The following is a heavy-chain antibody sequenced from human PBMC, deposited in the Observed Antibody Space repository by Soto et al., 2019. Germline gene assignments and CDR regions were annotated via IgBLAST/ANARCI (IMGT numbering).Heavy chain of an antibody. CDR3: ARTYPLVTTTPVDYFDY. D-gene: IGHD3-9*01. J-gene: IGHJ4*02. CDR1: GGSISSSSYY. Sequence: SETLSLTCTVSGGSISSSSYYWGWIRQPPGKGLEWIGSIYYSGSTYYNPSLKSRVTISVDTSKNQFSLKLSSVTAADTAVYYCARTYPLVTTTPVDYFDYWGQGTLVTVSS. V-gene: IGHV4-39*01. CDR2: IYYSGST.